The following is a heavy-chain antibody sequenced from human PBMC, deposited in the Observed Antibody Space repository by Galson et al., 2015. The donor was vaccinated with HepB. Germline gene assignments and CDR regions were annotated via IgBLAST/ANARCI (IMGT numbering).Heavy chain of an antibody. Sequence: SLRLSCAASGFTFSSYWMSWVRQAPGKGLEWVANIKQDGSEKYYVDSVKGRFTISRDNAKNSLYLQMNSLRAEDTAVYYCARDSYYGDYASYYYYGMDVWGQGTTVTVSS. CDR2: IKQDGSEK. V-gene: IGHV3-7*03. J-gene: IGHJ6*02. CDR1: GFTFSSYW. D-gene: IGHD4-17*01. CDR3: ARDSYYGDYASYYYYGMDV.